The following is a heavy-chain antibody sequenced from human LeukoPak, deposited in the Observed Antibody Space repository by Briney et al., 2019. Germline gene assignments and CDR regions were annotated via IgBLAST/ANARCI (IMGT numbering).Heavy chain of an antibody. D-gene: IGHD6-13*01. V-gene: IGHV3-30*18. CDR3: AKDKNWSWSLDY. CDR1: GFTLSNSA. J-gene: IGHJ4*02. Sequence: GGSLRLSCAVSGFTLSNSAMHWVRQAPGKGLEWVATISFDESEKFYADSVKGRFIISRDTSKNTVYLQMNSLRAEDTAVYYCAKDKNWSWSLDYWGQGTLVTVSS. CDR2: ISFDESEK.